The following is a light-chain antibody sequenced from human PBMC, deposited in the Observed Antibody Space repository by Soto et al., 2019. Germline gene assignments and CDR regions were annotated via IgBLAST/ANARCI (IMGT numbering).Light chain of an antibody. J-gene: IGKJ1*01. Sequence: DVVMTQSPLSLPVTLGQPASISCRSSQSLVYSDGNTYLNWFQQRPGQSPRHLIHKVSNRDSGVPDRFSGSGSGTDFTLEISRVEAEDVGLYYCMQSTHWPRTFGQGTKVEIK. CDR2: KVS. CDR1: QSLVYSDGNTY. CDR3: MQSTHWPRT. V-gene: IGKV2-30*01.